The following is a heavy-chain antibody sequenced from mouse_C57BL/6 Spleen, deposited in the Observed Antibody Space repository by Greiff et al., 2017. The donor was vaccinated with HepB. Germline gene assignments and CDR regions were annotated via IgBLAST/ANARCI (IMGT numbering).Heavy chain of an antibody. V-gene: IGHV2-5*01. CDR1: GFSLTSYG. Sequence: LKLVESGPGLVQPSQSLSITCTVSGFSLTSYGVHWVRQSPGKGLEWLGVIWRGGSTDYNAAFMSRLSITKDNSKSQVFFKMNSLQADDTAIYYCAQSTMGTTRRYYYAMDTWGQGTSVTPSS. CDR2: IWRGGST. J-gene: IGHJ4*01. D-gene: IGHD2-2*01. CDR3: AQSTMGTTRRYYYAMDT.